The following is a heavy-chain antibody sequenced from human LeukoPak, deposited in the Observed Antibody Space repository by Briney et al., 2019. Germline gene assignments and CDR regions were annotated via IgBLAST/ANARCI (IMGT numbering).Heavy chain of an antibody. CDR3: ARDLGQYYDTSDNWFDP. J-gene: IGHJ5*02. D-gene: IGHD3-22*01. Sequence: HPGGSLRLSCVASGFTFSRYWMHWVRQAPGKGLVWVSRINSDGINTSYADSVKGRFTISRDNAKNTLNLQMNSLRAEDTAVYYCARDLGQYYDTSDNWFDPWGQGTLVTVSS. CDR1: GFTFSRYW. V-gene: IGHV3-74*01. CDR2: INSDGINT.